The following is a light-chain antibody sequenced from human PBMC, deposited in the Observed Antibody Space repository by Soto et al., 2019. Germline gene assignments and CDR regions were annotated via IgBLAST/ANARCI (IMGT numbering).Light chain of an antibody. Sequence: DTVMTQSPLSLPVTPGEPASISCKSSQSLLHSNGYNYVDWYLQKPGQSPQLLSSLASNRASGVPDRVSGSGSGTDFTLKSSRVEADDVGVYYWMQPLQAPPTFGQGTKVEIK. CDR1: QSLLHSNGYNY. J-gene: IGKJ1*01. V-gene: IGKV2-28*01. CDR2: LAS. CDR3: MQPLQAPPT.